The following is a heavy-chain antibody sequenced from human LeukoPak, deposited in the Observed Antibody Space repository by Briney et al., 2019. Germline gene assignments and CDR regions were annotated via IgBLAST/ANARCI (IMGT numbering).Heavy chain of an antibody. D-gene: IGHD6-6*01. CDR1: GYTFTSYG. CDR2: IIPIFGTA. CDR3: AREGGYSSSSDYYYYMDV. J-gene: IGHJ6*03. Sequence: ASVKVSCKASGYTFTSYGISWVRQAPGQGLEWMGGIIPIFGTANYAQKFQGRVTITADKSTSTAYMELSSLRSEDTAVYYCAREGGYSSSSDYYYYMDVWGKGTTVTVSS. V-gene: IGHV1-69*06.